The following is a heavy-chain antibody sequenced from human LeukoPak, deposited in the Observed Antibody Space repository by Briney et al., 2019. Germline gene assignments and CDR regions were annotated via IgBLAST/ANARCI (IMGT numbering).Heavy chain of an antibody. D-gene: IGHD2-2*02. CDR2: INHSGST. Sequence: SETLSLTCAVYGGSFSGYYWSWIRQPPGKGLEWIGEINHSGSTNYNPSLKSRVTISVDTSKNQFSLKLSSVTAADTAVYYCARARGNVVVPAAIPFDYWGQGTLVTVSS. J-gene: IGHJ4*02. CDR3: ARARGNVVVPAAIPFDY. CDR1: GGSFSGYY. V-gene: IGHV4-34*01.